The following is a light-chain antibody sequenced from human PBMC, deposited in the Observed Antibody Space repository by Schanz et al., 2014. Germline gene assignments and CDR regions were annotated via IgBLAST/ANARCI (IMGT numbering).Light chain of an antibody. J-gene: IGKJ1*01. CDR2: AAS. CDR3: HQYGTSWWT. Sequence: PGEGVTLSCRASEPVGSDYVAWYQQNPDQAPRLLIDAASTRVTGVPDRFRGSGSVTKFTLTISSLEPEDSAVYYCHQYGTSWWTFGQGTKVEVK. CDR1: EPVGSDY. V-gene: IGKV3-20*01.